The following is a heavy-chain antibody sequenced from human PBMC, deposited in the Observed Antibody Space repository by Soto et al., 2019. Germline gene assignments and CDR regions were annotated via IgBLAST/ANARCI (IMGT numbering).Heavy chain of an antibody. J-gene: IGHJ4*02. CDR1: GYTFTSYA. CDR3: AREQQLVLSPHFDY. CDR2: ISVYNGNT. Sequence: ASVKVSCKASGYTFTSYAISWVRQAPGQGLEWMGWISVYNGNTNYAQNLQGRVTMTTDTSTSTAYMELSSLRSEDTAVYYCAREQQLVLSPHFDYWGQGTLVTVSS. D-gene: IGHD6-13*01. V-gene: IGHV1-18*01.